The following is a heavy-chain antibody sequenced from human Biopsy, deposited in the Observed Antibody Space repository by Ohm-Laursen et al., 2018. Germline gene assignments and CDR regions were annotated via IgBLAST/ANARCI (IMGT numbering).Heavy chain of an antibody. Sequence: VASVKVSCKASGYTFTGYYLHWARQAPGQGLEWMGWINPKSGGTHYLEKFRGRVTMTRDTSISTAYMEVSSLRSDDTAVYYCAIDGNDFLTDYLKIDQWGQGTLVTVSS. D-gene: IGHD3-9*01. J-gene: IGHJ4*02. CDR2: INPKSGGT. CDR1: GYTFTGYY. V-gene: IGHV1-2*02. CDR3: AIDGNDFLTDYLKIDQ.